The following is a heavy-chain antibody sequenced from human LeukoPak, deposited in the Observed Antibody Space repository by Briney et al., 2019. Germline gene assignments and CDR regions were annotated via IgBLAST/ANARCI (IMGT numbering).Heavy chain of an antibody. V-gene: IGHV4-34*01. CDR3: ARGDSSGYSFDY. CDR2: INHSGST. J-gene: IGHJ4*02. CDR1: GGSFSGYY. Sequence: SETLSLTCAVYGGSFSGYYWSWIRQPPGKGLEWIGEINHSGSTNYNPSLKSRVTISVDTSKNQFSLKLSSVTAADTAVYYCARGDSSGYSFDYWGQGILVTVSS. D-gene: IGHD3-22*01.